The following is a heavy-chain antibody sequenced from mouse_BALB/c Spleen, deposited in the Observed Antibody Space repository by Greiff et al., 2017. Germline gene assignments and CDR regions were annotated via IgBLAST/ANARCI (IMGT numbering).Heavy chain of an antibody. D-gene: IGHD2-1*01. J-gene: IGHJ2*01. Sequence: VQRVESGAELVRPGTSVKISCKASGYTFTNYWLGWVKQRPGHGLEWIGDIYPGGGYTNYNEKFKGKATLTADTSSSTAYMQLSSLTSEDSAVYFCAYGNNDYWGQGTTLTVSS. CDR2: IYPGGGYT. V-gene: IGHV1-63*02. CDR1: GYTFTNYW. CDR3: AYGNNDY.